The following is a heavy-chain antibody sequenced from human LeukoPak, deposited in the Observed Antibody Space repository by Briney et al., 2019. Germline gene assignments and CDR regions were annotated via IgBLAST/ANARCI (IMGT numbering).Heavy chain of an antibody. Sequence: SETLSLTCTVSGGSISSSSYYWGWIRQPPGKGLEWIGSIYYSGSTYYNPSLKSRVTISVDTSKNQFSLKLSSVTAADTAVYYCALGPLLRFLEWLRIPPRGTPYYYYYMDVWGKGTTVTVSS. V-gene: IGHV4-39*07. J-gene: IGHJ6*03. CDR2: IYYSGST. CDR3: ALGPLLRFLEWLRIPPRGTPYYYYYMDV. CDR1: GGSISSSSYY. D-gene: IGHD3-3*01.